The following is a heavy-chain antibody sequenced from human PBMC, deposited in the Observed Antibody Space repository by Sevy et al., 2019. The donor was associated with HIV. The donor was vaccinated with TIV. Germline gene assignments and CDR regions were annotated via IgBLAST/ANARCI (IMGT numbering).Heavy chain of an antibody. CDR1: GGSISSAGYF. J-gene: IGHJ3*02. V-gene: IGHV4-31*03. Sequence: SETLSLTCTVSGGSISSAGYFWSWIRQHPGKGLEWIGCIYYSGNTYYTPSLKSRVTISVGPSKNQLCLNLSSVTAADTSVYFCARDRDILRVDAFDTWGQGTMVTVSS. D-gene: IGHD3-9*01. CDR3: ARDRDILRVDAFDT. CDR2: IYYSGNT.